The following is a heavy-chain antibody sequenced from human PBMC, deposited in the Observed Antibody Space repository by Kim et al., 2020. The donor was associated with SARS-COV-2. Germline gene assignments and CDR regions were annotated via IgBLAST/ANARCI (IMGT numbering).Heavy chain of an antibody. J-gene: IGHJ6*01. V-gene: IGHV3-30*18. CDR3: AKAVLRGVNYYYYGMDV. D-gene: IGHD3-10*01. Sequence: GGSLRLSCAASGFTFNTYGMYWVRQAPGKGLEWVAVISYDGSNKYYADSVKGRFTISRDNSKNTLYLQMNSLRAEDTAVYYCAKAVLRGVNYYYYGMDVWGQGATLTVS. CDR1: GFTFNTYG. CDR2: ISYDGSNK.